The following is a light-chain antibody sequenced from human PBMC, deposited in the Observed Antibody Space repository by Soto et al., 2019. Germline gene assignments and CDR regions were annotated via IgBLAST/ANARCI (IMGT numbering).Light chain of an antibody. V-gene: IGKV3-15*01. CDR1: QTISNT. CDR2: AAS. Sequence: EVVMTQSPATLSVSPGDKVSLSCRANQTISNTLAWYQQKPGQAPRLLIYAASTRATGVSARFSGSGSGTEFTLTISTLQSEDFTIYYFQYYNNWLATFGRGTKVDIX. J-gene: IGKJ4*01. CDR3: QYYNNWLAT.